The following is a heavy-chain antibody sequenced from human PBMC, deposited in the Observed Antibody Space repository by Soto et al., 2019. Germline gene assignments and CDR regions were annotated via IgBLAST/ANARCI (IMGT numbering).Heavy chain of an antibody. CDR1: GYTFTGYY. J-gene: IGHJ6*02. CDR2: INPNSGGT. V-gene: IGHV1-2*02. CDR3: ARGSIAVAGLYGMDV. D-gene: IGHD6-19*01. Sequence: ASVKVSCKASGYTFTGYYMHWVRQAPGQGPEWMGWINPNSGGTNYAQKFQGRVTMTRDTSISTAYMELSRLRSDDTAVYYCARGSIAVAGLYGMDVWGQGTTVTVSS.